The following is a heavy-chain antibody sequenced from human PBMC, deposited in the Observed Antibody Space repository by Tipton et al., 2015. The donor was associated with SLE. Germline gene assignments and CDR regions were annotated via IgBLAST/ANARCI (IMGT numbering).Heavy chain of an antibody. CDR1: GFTFSTYY. V-gene: IGHV3-48*01. CDR3: AKVLEWLADYYYGMDV. CDR2: ISGGDNTI. J-gene: IGHJ6*02. D-gene: IGHD3-3*01. Sequence: LRLSCAASGFTFSTYYMNWVRQAPGKGLEWVSYISGGDNTIYYADSVKGRFTISRDNARNSLFLHMNSLRAEDTAVYYCAKVLEWLADYYYGMDVWGQGTTVTVSS.